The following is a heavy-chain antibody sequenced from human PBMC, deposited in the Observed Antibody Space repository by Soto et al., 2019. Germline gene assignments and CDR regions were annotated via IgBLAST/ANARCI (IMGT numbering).Heavy chain of an antibody. CDR1: GFTFGSCT. V-gene: IGHV3-21*06. CDR2: ISPSSGHI. Sequence: EVHLVESGGGQVKPGGTLRLSCAVSGFTFGSCTMNWVRQAPGKGLEWVSSISPSSGHIYYADSVKGRFTISRDNAKNSLFLQMNSLRGEDTAVYYCSGCSGGACHKNYGMDVWGQGTTVTVSS. CDR3: SGCSGGACHKNYGMDV. J-gene: IGHJ6*02. D-gene: IGHD2-15*01.